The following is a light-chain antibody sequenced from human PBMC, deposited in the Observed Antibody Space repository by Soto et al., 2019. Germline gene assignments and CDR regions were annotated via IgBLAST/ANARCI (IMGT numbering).Light chain of an antibody. CDR1: SSDVGGYDF. V-gene: IGLV2-14*01. Sequence: QSALTQPASVSGSPGQSITISCTGTSSDVGGYDFVSWYQQRPGKAPKLIISEVSDRPSAISNRFSGSKSGNTASLTITGLQAEDEADYYCASYTNSGSYVFGTGTKLTVL. CDR3: ASYTNSGSYV. J-gene: IGLJ1*01. CDR2: EVS.